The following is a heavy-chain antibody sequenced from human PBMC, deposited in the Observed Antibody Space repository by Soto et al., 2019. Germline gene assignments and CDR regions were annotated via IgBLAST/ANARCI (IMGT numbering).Heavy chain of an antibody. Sequence: GGSLRLSCAASGFTFSSYWMHWVRQAPGKGLVWVSRINSDGSSTSYADSVKGRFTISRDNAKNTLYLQMNSLRAEDTAVYYCASLTYGDPFDYWGQRTLVTVSS. CDR1: GFTFSSYW. CDR3: ASLTYGDPFDY. V-gene: IGHV3-74*01. D-gene: IGHD4-17*01. J-gene: IGHJ4*02. CDR2: INSDGSST.